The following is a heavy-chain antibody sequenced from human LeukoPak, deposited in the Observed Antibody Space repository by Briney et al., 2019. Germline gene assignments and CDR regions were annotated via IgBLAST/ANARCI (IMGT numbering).Heavy chain of an antibody. V-gene: IGHV4-39*07. D-gene: IGHD6-13*01. CDR1: GGSISSGSYY. CDR2: IYYSGST. CDR3: ARDSSSWYAVDY. Sequence: PSQTLSLTCTVSGGSISSGSYYWGWIRQPPGKGLEWIGSIYYSGSTYYNPSLKSRVTISVDTSKNQFSPKLSSVTAADTAVYYCARDSSSWYAVDYWGQGTLVTVSS. J-gene: IGHJ4*02.